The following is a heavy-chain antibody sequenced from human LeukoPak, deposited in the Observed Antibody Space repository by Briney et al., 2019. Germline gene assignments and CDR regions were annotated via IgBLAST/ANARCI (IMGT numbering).Heavy chain of an antibody. V-gene: IGHV4-59*12. Sequence: SETLSLTSTVSGGSISSYYWSWIRQPPGKGLEWIGYIYYSGSTNYNPSLKSRITISVDRSKNQFSLKLSSVTAADTAVYYCARRAYDSSGYYQRIFDYWGQGTLVTVSS. D-gene: IGHD3-22*01. CDR1: GGSISSYY. J-gene: IGHJ4*02. CDR2: IYYSGST. CDR3: ARRAYDSSGYYQRIFDY.